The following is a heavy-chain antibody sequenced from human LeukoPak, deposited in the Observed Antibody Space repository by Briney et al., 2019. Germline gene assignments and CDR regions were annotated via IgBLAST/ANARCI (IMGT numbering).Heavy chain of an antibody. Sequence: GASVKVSCKASGYTFTSYYMHWVRQAPGQGLEWMGIINPSGGSTSYAQKFQGRVTMTRDTSTSTVYMELSSLRSEDTAVYYCARDRNYCSGGSCYLLSGVYFDYWGQGTLVTVSS. J-gene: IGHJ4*02. CDR1: GYTFTSYY. CDR2: INPSGGST. CDR3: ARDRNYCSGGSCYLLSGVYFDY. D-gene: IGHD2-15*01. V-gene: IGHV1-46*01.